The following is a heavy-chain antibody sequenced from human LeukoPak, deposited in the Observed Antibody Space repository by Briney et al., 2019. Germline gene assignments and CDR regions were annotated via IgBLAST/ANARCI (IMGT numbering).Heavy chain of an antibody. CDR3: ARDLGWIYYDTCGYLDY. CDR1: GFTFNNFA. V-gene: IGHV3-23*01. CDR2: ISRSGTST. Sequence: GGSLGLSCAVSGFTFNNFAMSWVRQAPGKGLEWVSAISRSGTSTYYADSVKGRFTISRANSNNTLYLQMNSLRAEDTAVYYRARDLGWIYYDTCGYLDYWGQGSLVTVSS. J-gene: IGHJ4*01. D-gene: IGHD3-9*01.